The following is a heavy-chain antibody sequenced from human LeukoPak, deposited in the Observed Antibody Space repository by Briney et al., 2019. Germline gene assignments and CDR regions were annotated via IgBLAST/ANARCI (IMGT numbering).Heavy chain of an antibody. CDR3: AREGARWEPSFSAFDI. V-gene: IGHV4-39*07. CDR2: IYYSGST. J-gene: IGHJ3*02. CDR1: GGSISSSSYY. D-gene: IGHD1-26*01. Sequence: TSETLSLTCTVSGGSISSSSYYWGWLRQPPGKGLEWIGSIYYSGSTYYNPSLKSRVTISVDTSKNQFSLKLSSVTAADTAVYYCAREGARWEPSFSAFDIWGQGTMVTVSS.